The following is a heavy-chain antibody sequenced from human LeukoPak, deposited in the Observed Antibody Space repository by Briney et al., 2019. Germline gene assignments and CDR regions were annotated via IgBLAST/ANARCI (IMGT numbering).Heavy chain of an antibody. J-gene: IGHJ3*02. V-gene: IGHV3-23*01. CDR2: ISGSGGTT. D-gene: IGHD3-22*01. CDR1: GFTFSAYA. CDR3: AKDYYYDSSGYYYGDAFDI. Sequence: GGSLRPSCAASGFTFSAYAMAWVRQAPGKGLEWVSTISGSGGTTYSADSVKGRFTISRDNSKNILYLQVNSLRAGDTAVYYCAKDYYYDSSGYYYGDAFDIWGQGTMVTVSS.